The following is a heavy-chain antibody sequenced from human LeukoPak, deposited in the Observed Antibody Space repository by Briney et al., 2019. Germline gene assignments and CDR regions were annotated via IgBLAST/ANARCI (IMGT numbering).Heavy chain of an antibody. Sequence: SETLSLTCTVSGGSISSYYWSWIRQPPGKGLEWIGYIYYSGSTNYNPSLKSRVTISVDTSKNQFSLKLSSVTAADTAVYYCARVDDSSGYYYRNFDIWGQGTMVTVSS. CDR1: GGSISSYY. D-gene: IGHD3-22*01. CDR3: ARVDDSSGYYYRNFDI. V-gene: IGHV4-59*01. CDR2: IYYSGST. J-gene: IGHJ3*02.